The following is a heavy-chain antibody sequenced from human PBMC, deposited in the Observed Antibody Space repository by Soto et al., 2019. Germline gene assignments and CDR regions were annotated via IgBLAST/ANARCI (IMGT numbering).Heavy chain of an antibody. Sequence: SESLSRTCAVARGSISSSNGWSWVRQPPGKGLEWILEIYHSGRTNYNPSLKSRLTISGDECNNQLSLKPSSVTAAAAAVRYCVRATYHYDSSGYYNGGFFDYWGQGTLVX. CDR1: RGSISSSNG. CDR2: IYHSGRT. V-gene: IGHV4-4*02. D-gene: IGHD3-22*01. CDR3: VRATYHYDSSGYYNGGFFDY. J-gene: IGHJ4*02.